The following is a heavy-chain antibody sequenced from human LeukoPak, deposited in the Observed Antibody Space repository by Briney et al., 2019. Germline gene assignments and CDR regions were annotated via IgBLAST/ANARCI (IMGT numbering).Heavy chain of an antibody. CDR2: IYYRGSA. Sequence: SETLSLTCTVSGGSISSSSYYWGWIRQPPGKGLEWIGSIYYRGSAYYNSSLKSRVTISVDTSKNQFSLKLSSVTAADTAVYYCARDPGDYGDYFDYWGQGTLVTVSS. D-gene: IGHD4-17*01. V-gene: IGHV4-39*07. CDR3: ARDPGDYGDYFDY. CDR1: GGSISSSSYY. J-gene: IGHJ4*02.